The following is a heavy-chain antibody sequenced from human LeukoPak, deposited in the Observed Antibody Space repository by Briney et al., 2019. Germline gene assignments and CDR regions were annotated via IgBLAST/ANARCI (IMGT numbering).Heavy chain of an antibody. CDR1: GGSISSYY. Sequence: SETLSLTCTVSGGSISSYYWSWIRQPPGKGLEWIGYIYYSGSTNYNPSLKSRVIISVDTSKNQFSLKLSSVTAADTAVYYCASVQLVLGDAFDIWGHGTMVTVSS. CDR2: IYYSGST. V-gene: IGHV4-59*01. J-gene: IGHJ3*02. CDR3: ASVQLVLGDAFDI. D-gene: IGHD1-1*01.